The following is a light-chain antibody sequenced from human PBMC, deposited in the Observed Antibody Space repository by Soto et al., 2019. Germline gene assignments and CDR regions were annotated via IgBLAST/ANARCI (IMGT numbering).Light chain of an antibody. CDR3: QQYSNTPQT. CDR1: QSVNNNY. V-gene: IGKV3-20*01. J-gene: IGKJ2*01. CDR2: GAS. Sequence: EIVLTQSPGTLSLSPAERATLSCRASQSVNNNYLAWFQQKPGQAPRLLIYGASSRATGIPDRFSGSGSGTDFTLTISSREPEDFAVYYCQQYSNTPQTFGQGTKVEIK.